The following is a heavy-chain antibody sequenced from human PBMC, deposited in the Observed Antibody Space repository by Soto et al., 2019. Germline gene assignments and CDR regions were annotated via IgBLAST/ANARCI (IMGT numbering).Heavy chain of an antibody. CDR2: ISYDGSNK. D-gene: IGHD3-3*01. Sequence: GGSLRLSCAASGFTFSSYAMHWVRQAPGKGLEWVAVISYDGSNKYYADSVKGRFTISRDNSKNALYLQMNSLRAEDTAVYYCARDLNPQYYDFWSGLDYWGQGTLVTVPQ. CDR3: ARDLNPQYYDFWSGLDY. J-gene: IGHJ4*02. V-gene: IGHV3-30-3*01. CDR1: GFTFSSYA.